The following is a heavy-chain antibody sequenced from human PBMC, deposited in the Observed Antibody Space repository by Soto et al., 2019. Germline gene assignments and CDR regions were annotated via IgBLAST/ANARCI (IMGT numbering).Heavy chain of an antibody. CDR1: GFTFSDYY. J-gene: IGHJ6*03. D-gene: IGHD5-12*01. CDR2: ISSSGSTI. Sequence: PGGSLRLSCAASGFTFSDYYMSWIRQAPGKGLEWVSYISSSGSTIYYADSVKGRFTISRDNAKNSLYLQMNSLRAEDTAVYYCAIGGWRDIVATITIGYYYYMDVWGKGTTVTVSS. V-gene: IGHV3-11*01. CDR3: AIGGWRDIVATITIGYYYYMDV.